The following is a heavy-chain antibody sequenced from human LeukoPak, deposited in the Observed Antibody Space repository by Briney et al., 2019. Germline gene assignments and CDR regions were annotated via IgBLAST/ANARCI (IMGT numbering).Heavy chain of an antibody. J-gene: IGHJ3*02. V-gene: IGHV3-23*01. CDR2: ISGSGGST. CDR3: AKVQGYCSSTSCSLDAFDI. Sequence: PGGSLRLSCAASGFTFSNYWMHWVRQAPGKGLVWVSAISGSGGSTYYADSVKGRFTISRDNSKNTLYLQMNSLRAEDTAVYYCAKVQGYCSSTSCSLDAFDIWGQGTMVTVSS. CDR1: GFTFSNYW. D-gene: IGHD2-2*01.